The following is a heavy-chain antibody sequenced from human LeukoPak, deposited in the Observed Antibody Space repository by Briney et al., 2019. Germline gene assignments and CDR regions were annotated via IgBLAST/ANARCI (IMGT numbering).Heavy chain of an antibody. Sequence: SVKVSCKASGGTFSSYAISWVRQAPGQGLEWMGGIIPIFGTANYAQKFQGRVTITTDESTSTAYVELSSLRSEDTAVYYCARGSFSGSYLPFDYWAREPWSPSPQ. CDR1: GGTFSSYA. D-gene: IGHD1-26*01. CDR3: ARGSFSGSYLPFDY. J-gene: IGHJ4*02. CDR2: IIPIFGTA. V-gene: IGHV1-69*05.